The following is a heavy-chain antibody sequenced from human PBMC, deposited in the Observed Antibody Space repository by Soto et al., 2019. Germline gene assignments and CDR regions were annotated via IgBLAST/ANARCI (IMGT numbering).Heavy chain of an antibody. V-gene: IGHV4-61*01. J-gene: IGHJ5*02. CDR3: ARMQYYYDSSGPRKNWFDP. D-gene: IGHD3-22*01. Sequence: XETLYLTCTVSGGSVSSGSYYWSWIRQPPGKGLEWIGYIYYSGSTNYNPSLKSRVTISVDTSKNQFSLKLSSVTAADTAVYYCARMQYYYDSSGPRKNWFDPWGQGTLVTVSS. CDR1: GGSVSSGSYY. CDR2: IYYSGST.